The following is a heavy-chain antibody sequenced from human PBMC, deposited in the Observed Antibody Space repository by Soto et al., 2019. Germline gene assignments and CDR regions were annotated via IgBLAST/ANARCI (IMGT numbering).Heavy chain of an antibody. Sequence: ASVKVSCKASGYTFTGYYMHWVRQAPGQGLEWMGWINPNSGGTNYAQKFQGRVTMTRDTSISTAYMELSRLRSDDTAVYYCARDLYGSGSYYNGYWGQGTLVTVSS. CDR2: INPNSGGT. V-gene: IGHV1-2*02. D-gene: IGHD3-10*01. CDR1: GYTFTGYY. CDR3: ARDLYGSGSYYNGY. J-gene: IGHJ4*02.